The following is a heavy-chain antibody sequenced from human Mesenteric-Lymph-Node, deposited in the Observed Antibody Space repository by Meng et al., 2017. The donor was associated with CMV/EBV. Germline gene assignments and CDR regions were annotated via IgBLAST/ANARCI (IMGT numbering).Heavy chain of an antibody. D-gene: IGHD3-10*01. CDR3: ARDRARFGMDV. V-gene: IGHV3-21*01. CDR2: ISSTSNYI. Sequence: GGSLRLSCAASEFTFSSDSMSWVRQAPGKGLEWVSSISSTSNYIYYADSVKGRFTISRDNAKNSLFLQMNSLRVEDAAMYYCARDRARFGMDVWGQGTTVTVSS. CDR1: EFTFSSDS. J-gene: IGHJ6*02.